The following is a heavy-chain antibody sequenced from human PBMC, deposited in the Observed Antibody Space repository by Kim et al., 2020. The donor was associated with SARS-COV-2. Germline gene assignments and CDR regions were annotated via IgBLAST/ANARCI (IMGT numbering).Heavy chain of an antibody. Sequence: SETLSLTCTVSGGSISSYYWSWIRQPPGKGLEWIGYIYYSGSTNYNPSLKSRVTISVDTSKNQFSLKLSSVTAADTAVYYCARGANGYNDFDYWGQGNLVAVSS. J-gene: IGHJ4*02. CDR3: ARGANGYNDFDY. CDR1: GGSISSYY. D-gene: IGHD5-12*01. V-gene: IGHV4-59*01. CDR2: IYYSGST.